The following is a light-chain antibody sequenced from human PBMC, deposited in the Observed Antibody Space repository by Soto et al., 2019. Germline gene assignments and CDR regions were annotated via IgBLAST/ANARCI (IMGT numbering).Light chain of an antibody. J-gene: IGKJ1*01. V-gene: IGKV3-15*01. CDR1: QSVITN. CDR2: GIS. CDR3: QQYSNWPQT. Sequence: EVVMTQSPATLSVSPGERATLSCRASQSVITNLAWYQQKPGQSPSLLIYGISTRATGIPARFSGSGSGTELSITISSLQSEDCEVYYCQQYSNWPQTFGQGTKVDIK.